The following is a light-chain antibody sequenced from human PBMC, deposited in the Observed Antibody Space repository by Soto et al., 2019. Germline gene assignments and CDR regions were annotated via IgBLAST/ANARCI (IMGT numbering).Light chain of an antibody. CDR1: SSDVGGYHY. J-gene: IGLJ1*01. CDR3: SSYTSSITYV. Sequence: QSVLTQPASVSGSPGQSITISCTGTSSDVGGYHYVSWHQQYPGKAPKVMIYDVSNRPSGVSNRFSGSKSGTTASLTISGLQAEDEADYYCSSYTSSITYVFGTGTKVTVL. V-gene: IGLV2-14*01. CDR2: DVS.